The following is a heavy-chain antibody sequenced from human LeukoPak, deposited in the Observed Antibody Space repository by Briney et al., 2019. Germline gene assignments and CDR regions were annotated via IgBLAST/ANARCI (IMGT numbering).Heavy chain of an antibody. D-gene: IGHD2-15*01. CDR1: GFTFSSYG. V-gene: IGHV3-33*01. J-gene: IGHJ3*02. CDR3: ARDGGDLGYCSGGSCYSVAFDI. CDR2: IWYDGSNK. Sequence: GGSLRLSCAASGFTFSSYGMHWVRQAPGKGLEWVAVIWYDGSNKYYADSVKGRFTISRDNSKNTLYLQMNSLRAEDTAVYYCARDGGDLGYCSGGSCYSVAFDIWGQGTMVTVSS.